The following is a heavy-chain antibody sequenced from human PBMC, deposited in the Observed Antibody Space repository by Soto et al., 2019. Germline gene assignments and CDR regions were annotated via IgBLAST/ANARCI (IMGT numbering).Heavy chain of an antibody. V-gene: IGHV3-33*01. CDR2: IYYDGSKK. Sequence: QVQLVESGGGVVQPGRSLRLSCAASGFTFSSYGMHWVRQAPGKGLEWVALIYYDGSKKYYADSVKGRFTVSRDNSNNTLSLQMNSLRAEDTAVYYCARPRSSTSYEYNYFDYWGQGTLVTVSS. CDR3: ARPRSSTSYEYNYFDY. D-gene: IGHD2-2*01. J-gene: IGHJ4*02. CDR1: GFTFSSYG.